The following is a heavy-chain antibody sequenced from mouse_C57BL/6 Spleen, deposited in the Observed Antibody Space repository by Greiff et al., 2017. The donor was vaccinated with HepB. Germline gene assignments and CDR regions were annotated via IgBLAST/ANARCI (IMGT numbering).Heavy chain of an antibody. J-gene: IGHJ4*01. Sequence: EVQLQQSGPELVKPGASVKIPCKASGYTFTDYNMDWVKQSHGKSLEWIGDINPNNGGTIYNQKFKGKATLTVDKSSTTAYMELRSLTSEDTAVYYCARFRHLRLRGYAMDYWGQGTSVTVSA. V-gene: IGHV1-18*01. CDR1: GYTFTDYN. D-gene: IGHD3-2*02. CDR2: INPNNGGT. CDR3: ARFRHLRLRGYAMDY.